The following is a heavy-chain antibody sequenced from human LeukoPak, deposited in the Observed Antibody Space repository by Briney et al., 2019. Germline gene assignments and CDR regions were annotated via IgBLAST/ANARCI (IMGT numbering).Heavy chain of an antibody. CDR1: GGSFSGYY. CDR2: INHSGST. Sequence: SETLSLTCAVYGGSFSGYYWSWIRQPPGKGLEWIGEINHSGSTNYNPSLKSRVTISVDTSKNQFSLKLSSVTAADTAVYYCARGRSVWGSYRYDYWGQGTLVTVSS. V-gene: IGHV4-34*01. D-gene: IGHD3-16*02. CDR3: ARGRSVWGSYRYDY. J-gene: IGHJ4*02.